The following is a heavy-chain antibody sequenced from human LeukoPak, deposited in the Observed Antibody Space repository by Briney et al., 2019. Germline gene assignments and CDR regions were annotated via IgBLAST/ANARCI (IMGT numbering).Heavy chain of an antibody. CDR2: IYRGANT. Sequence: GSLRLSCAASGFNVSSHLMTWVRQAPGKGLEWVSVIYRGANTYYTDSVKGRFTISRDNSKNMVHLQMNSLRAEDTAFYYCARVGSGYYSPLDYWGQGNLVTVSS. D-gene: IGHD3-22*01. CDR3: ARVGSGYYSPLDY. V-gene: IGHV3-53*01. J-gene: IGHJ4*02. CDR1: GFNVSSHL.